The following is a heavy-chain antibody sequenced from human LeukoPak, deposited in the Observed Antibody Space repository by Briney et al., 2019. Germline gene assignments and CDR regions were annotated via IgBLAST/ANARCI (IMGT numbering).Heavy chain of an antibody. J-gene: IGHJ4*02. CDR2: IYHSGST. V-gene: IGHV4-39*07. Sequence: PSETLSLTCTVSGGSISSSSYYWGWIRQPPGKGLEWIGSIYHSGSTYYNPSLKSRVTISVDTSKNQFSLKLSSVTAADTAVYYCARYYYDSSGGDYWGQGTLVTVSS. CDR1: GGSISSSSYY. CDR3: ARYYYDSSGGDY. D-gene: IGHD3-22*01.